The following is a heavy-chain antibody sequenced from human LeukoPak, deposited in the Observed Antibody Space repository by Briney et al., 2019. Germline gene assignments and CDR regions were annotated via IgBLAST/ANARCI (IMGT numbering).Heavy chain of an antibody. D-gene: IGHD6-13*01. CDR3: ARDYLAAAALGYFDY. CDR1: GGSISSYY. Sequence: SETLSLTCTVSGGSISSYYWSWIRQPLGKGPEWIGYIYYSGSTNYNPSLKSRVTISVDTSKNQFSLKLSSVTAADTAVYYCARDYLAAAALGYFDYWGQGTLVTVSS. J-gene: IGHJ4*02. CDR2: IYYSGST. V-gene: IGHV4-59*12.